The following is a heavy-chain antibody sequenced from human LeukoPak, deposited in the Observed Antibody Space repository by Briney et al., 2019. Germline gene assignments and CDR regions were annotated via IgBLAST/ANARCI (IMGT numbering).Heavy chain of an antibody. D-gene: IGHD4-17*01. CDR3: ARGGSRVTKAIDY. CDR1: GFTFSSYE. CDR2: ISSSGSTI. V-gene: IGHV3-48*03. Sequence: PGGPLRLSCAASGFTFSSYEMKWVRQAPGRGLEWVSYISSSGSTIYYADSVKGRFTISRDNAKNSLYLQMNSLRAENTAVYYCARGGSRVTKAIDYWGQGTLVTVSS. J-gene: IGHJ4*02.